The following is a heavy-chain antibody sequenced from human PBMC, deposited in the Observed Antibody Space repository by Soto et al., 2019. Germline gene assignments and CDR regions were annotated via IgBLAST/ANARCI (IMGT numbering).Heavy chain of an antibody. CDR2: FWYDGSNK. V-gene: IGHV3-33*01. J-gene: IGHJ3*02. D-gene: IGHD2-8*02. CDR3: ARDGTCGAKGGSLDI. Sequence: QVQLVESGGGVVQPGRSLRLSCAASGFTFRTYGMHWVRQAPGKGLEWVAIFWYDGSNKYYAESVKGRFTISRDNSKNTLYLQMNSLRAEDTAVYYCARDGTCGAKGGSLDIWGQGTMVTVSS. CDR1: GFTFRTYG.